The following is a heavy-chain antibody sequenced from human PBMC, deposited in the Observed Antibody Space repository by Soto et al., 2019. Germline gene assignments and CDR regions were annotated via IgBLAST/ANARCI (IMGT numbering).Heavy chain of an antibody. J-gene: IGHJ6*02. D-gene: IGHD3-3*01. Sequence: GASVKVSCKASGYTFTSYDINWVRQATGQGLEWMGWMNPNSGNTGYAQKFQGRVTMTRNTSISTAYMELSSLRSEDTAVYYCARRELTYYDFWSGYHPYYYYGMDVWGQGTTVTVSS. CDR2: MNPNSGNT. CDR3: ARRELTYYDFWSGYHPYYYYGMDV. CDR1: GYTFTSYD. V-gene: IGHV1-8*01.